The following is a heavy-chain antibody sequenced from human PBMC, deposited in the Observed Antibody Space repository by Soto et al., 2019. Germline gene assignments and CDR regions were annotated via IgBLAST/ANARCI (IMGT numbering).Heavy chain of an antibody. CDR2: IYHSGST. Sequence: QVQLQESGPGLVKPSGTLSLTCAVSGGSISSSNWWSWVRQPPGKGLEWIGEIYHSGSTNYNPSLKSRVTTSVDKSKNQFSLKLSSVTAADTAVYYCASIYDFWSGYYDAFDIWGQGTMVTVSS. CDR3: ASIYDFWSGYYDAFDI. D-gene: IGHD3-3*01. CDR1: GGSISSSNW. J-gene: IGHJ3*02. V-gene: IGHV4-4*02.